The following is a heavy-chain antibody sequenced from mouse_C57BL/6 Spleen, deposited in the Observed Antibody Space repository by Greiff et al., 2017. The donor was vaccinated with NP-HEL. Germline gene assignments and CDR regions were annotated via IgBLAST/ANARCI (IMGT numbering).Heavy chain of an antibody. CDR1: GYTFTSYW. CDR3: ARDGLPHYFDY. CDR2: IDPTSGGT. D-gene: IGHD2-2*01. J-gene: IGHJ2*01. V-gene: IGHV1-72*01. Sequence: QVQLQQPGAELVKPGASVKLSCKASGYTFTSYWMHWVKQRPGRGLEWIGGIDPTSGGTKYNQKFKSKATLTVDKPSSTAYMQLSSLTSEDSAVYYCARDGLPHYFDYWGQGTTLTVAS.